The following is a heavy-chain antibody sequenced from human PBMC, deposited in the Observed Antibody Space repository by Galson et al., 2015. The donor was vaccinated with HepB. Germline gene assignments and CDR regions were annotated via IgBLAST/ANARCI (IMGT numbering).Heavy chain of an antibody. D-gene: IGHD3-3*01. V-gene: IGHV1-18*01. J-gene: IGHJ4*02. CDR3: ARYHYDFWSGYPAY. CDR2: INTFSGST. Sequence: SVKVSCKASGYTFTSYGISWVRQAPGQGLEWMGWINTFSGSTNFAQKFQGRVTLTTVTSTSTAYMELRTLRSDDTAMYYCARYHYDFWSGYPAYWGQGTLVTVSS. CDR1: GYTFTSYG.